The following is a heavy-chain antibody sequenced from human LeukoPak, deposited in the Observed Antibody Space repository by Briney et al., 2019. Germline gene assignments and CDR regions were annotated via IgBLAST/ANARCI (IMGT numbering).Heavy chain of an antibody. CDR1: GFTFSTYS. CDR2: ISSSSSYI. V-gene: IGHV3-21*01. J-gene: IGHJ4*02. Sequence: GGSLRLSCAASGFTFSTYSMNWVRQAPGKGLEWVSSISSSSSYIYYADSVKGRFTISRDNAKNSLYLQMNSLRAEDTAVYYCARAPYSGSYPFDYWGQGTLVTVSS. D-gene: IGHD1-26*01. CDR3: ARAPYSGSYPFDY.